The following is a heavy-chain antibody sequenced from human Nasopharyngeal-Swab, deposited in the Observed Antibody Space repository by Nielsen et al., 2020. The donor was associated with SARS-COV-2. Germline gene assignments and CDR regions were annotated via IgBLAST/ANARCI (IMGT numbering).Heavy chain of an antibody. V-gene: IGHV4-28*03. D-gene: IGHD4/OR15-4a*01. CDR3: ARARPGLWEPAPYGMDV. CDR2: IYYSGST. J-gene: IGHJ6*02. Sequence: WIRQPPGKGLEWIGYIYYSGSTYYNPSLKSRVTISVDTSKNQFSLKLSSVTAADTAVYYCARARPGLWEPAPYGMDVWGQGTMVTVSS.